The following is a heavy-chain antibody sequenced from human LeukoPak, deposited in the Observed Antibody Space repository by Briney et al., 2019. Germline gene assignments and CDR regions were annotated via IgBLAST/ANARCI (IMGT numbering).Heavy chain of an antibody. Sequence: SETLSLTCTVSGGSISSGGYYWSWIRQPPGKGLEWIGYIYHSGSTYYNPSLKSRVTISVDRSKNQFSLKLSSVTAADTAVYYCARVREGSYYFDYWGQGTLVTVSS. CDR2: IYHSGST. J-gene: IGHJ4*02. V-gene: IGHV4-30-2*01. CDR3: ARVREGSYYFDY. D-gene: IGHD3-10*01. CDR1: GGSISSGGYY.